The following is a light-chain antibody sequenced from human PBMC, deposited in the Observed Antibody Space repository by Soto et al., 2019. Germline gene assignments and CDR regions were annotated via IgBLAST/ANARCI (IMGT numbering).Light chain of an antibody. CDR1: RGISSY. CDR2: AAS. CDR3: QQLDSYPYT. Sequence: DIQLTQSPSFLSASVGDIVTITCRASRGISSYLAWFQQIPGKPPKLVIYAASTLQPGVPSRFSGGGSGTEFTLTISSLQPEDFATYYCQQLDSYPYTFGQGTKLEIK. V-gene: IGKV1-9*01. J-gene: IGKJ2*01.